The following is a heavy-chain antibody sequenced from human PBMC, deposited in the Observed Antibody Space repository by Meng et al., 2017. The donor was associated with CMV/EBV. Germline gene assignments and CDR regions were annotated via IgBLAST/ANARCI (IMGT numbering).Heavy chain of an antibody. D-gene: IGHD1-14*01. CDR1: GGSFSGYY. Sequence: ETLSLTCAVYGGSFSGYYWSWIRQPPGKGLEWIGEINHSGSTNYNPSLKSRVTISVDTSKNQFSLKLSSVTAADTAVYYCARTGYNPYYYYYYGMDVWGQGTTVTVSS. J-gene: IGHJ6*02. CDR2: INHSGST. V-gene: IGHV4-34*01. CDR3: ARTGYNPYYYYYYGMDV.